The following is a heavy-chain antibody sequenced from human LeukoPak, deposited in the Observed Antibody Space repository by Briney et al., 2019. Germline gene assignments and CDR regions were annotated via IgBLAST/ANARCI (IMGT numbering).Heavy chain of an antibody. D-gene: IGHD5-18*01. CDR2: ISGSGGST. Sequence: GGSLRLSCAASGFAFSSYAMSWVRQAPGKGLEWVSAISGSGGSTYYADSVKGRFTISRDTSKNTLYLQMNSLRAEDTAVYYCARGVGYTYGGLDYWGQGTLVTVSS. CDR1: GFAFSSYA. V-gene: IGHV3-23*01. CDR3: ARGVGYTYGGLDY. J-gene: IGHJ4*02.